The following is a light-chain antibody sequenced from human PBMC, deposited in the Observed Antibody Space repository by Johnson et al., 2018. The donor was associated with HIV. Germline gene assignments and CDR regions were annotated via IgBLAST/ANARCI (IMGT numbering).Light chain of an antibody. CDR3: GTWDSSLTAV. CDR1: SSNIGNSY. V-gene: IGLV1-51*02. CDR2: END. Sequence: QSVLSQPPSVSAAPGQKVTISCSGSSSNIGNSYVCWYQQLPGTAPKLLIYENDKRPSGIPDRFSGSKSGTSATLGITALQTGDEADYYCGTWDSSLTAVFGTGTKVTVL. J-gene: IGLJ1*01.